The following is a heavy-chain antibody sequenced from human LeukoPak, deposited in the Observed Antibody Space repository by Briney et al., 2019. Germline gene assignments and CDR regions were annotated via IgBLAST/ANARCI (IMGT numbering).Heavy chain of an antibody. CDR1: GFTFSSYG. CDR3: AKDLWDIVLMVYAKDSPAVDY. CDR2: ISYDGSNK. Sequence: GGSLRLSCAASGFTFSSYGMHWVRHAPGKGLEWVAVISYDGSNKYYADSVKGRFTISRDNSKNTLYLQMNSLRAEDTAVYYCAKDLWDIVLMVYAKDSPAVDYWGQGTLVTVSS. J-gene: IGHJ4*02. D-gene: IGHD2-8*01. V-gene: IGHV3-30*18.